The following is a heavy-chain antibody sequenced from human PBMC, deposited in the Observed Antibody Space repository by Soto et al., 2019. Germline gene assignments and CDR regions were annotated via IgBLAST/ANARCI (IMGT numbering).Heavy chain of an antibody. CDR3: PLSGSASYYNFSCGMDF. D-gene: IGHD3-10*01. CDR2: ISGSGGST. V-gene: IGHV3-23*01. Sequence: SGGSLRLSCAASGFTFSSYAMSWVRQAPGKGLEWVSAISGSGGSTYYADSVKGQFTISRDNSKKTLYLQMNSLRAEDTAVYYCPLSGSASYYNFSCGMDFWGQGTTVTVSS. J-gene: IGHJ6*02. CDR1: GFTFSSYA.